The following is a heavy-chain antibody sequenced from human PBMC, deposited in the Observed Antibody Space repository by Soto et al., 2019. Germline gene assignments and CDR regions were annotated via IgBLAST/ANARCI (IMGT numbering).Heavy chain of an antibody. D-gene: IGHD5-18*01. J-gene: IGHJ3*02. CDR3: TRENIENSDGLYDAFDI. Sequence: ASVKGSCKTSGYTFTDYYTHWVRQAPGQGLEWMGWMNPKSGGAYFAQKFQGRVTLTRDTSIGTAYIEVNSLTSDDTAVYFCTRENIENSDGLYDAFDIWGQGTTVTVS. CDR2: MNPKSGGA. CDR1: GYTFTDYY. V-gene: IGHV1-2*02.